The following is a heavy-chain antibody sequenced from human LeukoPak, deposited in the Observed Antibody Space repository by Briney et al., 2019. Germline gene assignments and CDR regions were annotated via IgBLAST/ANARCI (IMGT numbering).Heavy chain of an antibody. Sequence: ASVKVSCKASGYTFTDYYIHWVRQAPGQGLEWMGWINPKSGGTNYAEKFQGRVTTTRDTSISTAYMELSRLRSDDTAVYYCARVSVGGYYMDVWGKGTTVTISS. J-gene: IGHJ6*03. CDR1: GYTFTDYY. D-gene: IGHD3-16*01. CDR3: ARVSVGGYYMDV. V-gene: IGHV1-2*02. CDR2: INPKSGGT.